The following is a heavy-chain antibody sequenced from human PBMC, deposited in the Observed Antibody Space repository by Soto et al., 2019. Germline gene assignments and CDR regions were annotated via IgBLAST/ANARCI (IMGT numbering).Heavy chain of an antibody. CDR1: GYTFTSYG. CDR3: ARDGVDTATGYYYGKDG. J-gene: IGHJ6*02. D-gene: IGHD5-18*01. CDR2: ISAYNGNT. V-gene: IGHV1-18*01. Sequence: ASVKVSCKASGYTFTSYGISWVRQAPGQGLEWMGWISAYNGNTNYAQKLQGRVTMTTDTSTSTAYMELRSLRSDDTAVYYCARDGVDTATGYYYGKDGWAQRTTVTVSS.